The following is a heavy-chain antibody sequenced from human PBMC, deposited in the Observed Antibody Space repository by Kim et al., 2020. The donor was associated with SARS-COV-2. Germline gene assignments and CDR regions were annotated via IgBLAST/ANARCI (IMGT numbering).Heavy chain of an antibody. D-gene: IGHD3-10*01. CDR2: ISSSSSYI. J-gene: IGHJ4*02. V-gene: IGHV3-21*01. CDR3: ARDDGSGSYYDY. Sequence: GGSLRLSCAASGFTFSSYSMNWVRQAPGKGLEWVSSISSSSSYIYYADSVKGRFTISRDNAKNSLYLQMNSLRAEDTAVYYCARDDGSGSYYDYWGQGTLVTVSS. CDR1: GFTFSSYS.